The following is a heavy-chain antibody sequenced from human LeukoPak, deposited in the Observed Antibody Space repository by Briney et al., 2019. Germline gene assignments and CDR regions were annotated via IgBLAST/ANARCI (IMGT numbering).Heavy chain of an antibody. CDR3: AKRGSDYSDYAAKYFDY. V-gene: IGHV3-23*01. D-gene: IGHD4-11*01. CDR2: ISGSGGST. J-gene: IGHJ4*02. Sequence: GGSLRLSCAASGFTFSSYAMSWVRQAPGKGLEWVSAISGSGGSTYYADSVKGRFTISRDNSKNTLYLQMNSLRAEGTAVYYCAKRGSDYSDYAAKYFDYWGQGTLVTVSS. CDR1: GFTFSSYA.